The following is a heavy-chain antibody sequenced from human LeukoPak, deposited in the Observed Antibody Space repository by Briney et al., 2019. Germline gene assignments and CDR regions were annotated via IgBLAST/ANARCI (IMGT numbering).Heavy chain of an antibody. V-gene: IGHV3-30*03. CDR3: ASSSFFRGYAFDL. Sequence: PGGSLRLSCAASGFIFSDFGMHWVRQTPGKGLEWVAVISIDGTKKFYADDVKGRFTISRDNSKDTLFLQMNSLRSEDTAVYSCASSSFFRGYAFDLWGQGTMVIVSS. CDR2: ISIDGTKK. J-gene: IGHJ3*01. CDR1: GFIFSDFG. D-gene: IGHD3-16*01.